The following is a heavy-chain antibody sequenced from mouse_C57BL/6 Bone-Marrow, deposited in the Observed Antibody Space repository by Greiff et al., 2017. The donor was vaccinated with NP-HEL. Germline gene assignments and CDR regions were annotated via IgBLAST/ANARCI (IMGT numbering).Heavy chain of an antibody. D-gene: IGHD2-5*01. CDR1: GYTFTDYY. CDR2: IYPGSGNT. CDR3: ARRYSNYEGFAY. Sequence: QVQLKESGAELVRPGASVKLSCKASGYTFTDYYINWVKQRPGQGLEWIARIYPGSGNTYYNEKFKGKATLTAEKSSSTAYMQLSSLTSEDSAVYFCARRYSNYEGFAYWGQGTLVTVSA. V-gene: IGHV1-76*01. J-gene: IGHJ3*01.